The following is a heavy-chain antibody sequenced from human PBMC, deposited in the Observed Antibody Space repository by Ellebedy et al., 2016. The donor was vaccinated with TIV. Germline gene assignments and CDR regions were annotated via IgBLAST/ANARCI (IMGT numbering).Heavy chain of an antibody. Sequence: SGPTLVXPTPTLTLTCSFSGFSLTTSGVGVGWFRQPPGKAPEWLALIYWDDVERYSPSLKSRLTLTKDIAKNQVVLTMAKMDPVDTATYYCAHYLVGSPYDTWGQGTPVTVSS. CDR2: IYWDDVE. V-gene: IGHV2-5*02. CDR3: AHYLVGSPYDT. J-gene: IGHJ1*01. D-gene: IGHD1-26*01. CDR1: GFSLTTSGVG.